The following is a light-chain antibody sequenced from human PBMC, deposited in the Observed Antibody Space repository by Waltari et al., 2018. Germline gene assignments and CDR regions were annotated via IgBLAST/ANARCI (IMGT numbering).Light chain of an antibody. J-gene: IGKJ2*02. V-gene: IGKV1-5*03. CDR2: QTS. Sequence: DIQMIQSPSTLSASVGDRVTITCRASQSPSGLLAWYQQRPGRAPDLLIHQTSSLESGVPPRFSGGGSGTVLTLTISSLRPDDVGIYYCQQYGTYPRTFGQGTRVDIK. CDR3: QQYGTYPRT. CDR1: QSPSGL.